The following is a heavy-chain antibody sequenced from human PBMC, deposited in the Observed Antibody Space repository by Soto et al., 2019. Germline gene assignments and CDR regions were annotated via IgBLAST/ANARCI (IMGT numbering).Heavy chain of an antibody. J-gene: IGHJ5*02. CDR2: IIPIFGTA. V-gene: IGHV1-69*06. CDR1: GSTFSSYA. CDR3: ARGWFGELLSWFDP. Sequence: QVQLVQSGAEVKKPGSSVKVSCKASGSTFSSYAISWVRQAPGQGLEWMGGIIPIFGTANYPQKFEGRVTITADKSTSTAYRELSSLRSENTAVYYCARGWFGELLSWFDPWCQGALVTVS. D-gene: IGHD3-10*01.